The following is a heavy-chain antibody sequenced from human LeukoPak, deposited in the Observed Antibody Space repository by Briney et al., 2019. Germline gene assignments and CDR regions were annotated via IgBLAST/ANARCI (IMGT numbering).Heavy chain of an antibody. CDR3: ARARSSGWYDY. CDR1: GYTFTSYA. J-gene: IGHJ4*02. D-gene: IGHD6-19*01. CDR2: INAGNGNT. Sequence: ASVKVSCTASGYTFTSYAMHWVRQAPGQGLEWMGWINAGNGNTKYSQKFQGGVTITRDTSASTAYMELSSLRSEDTAVYYCARARSSGWYDYWGQGTLVTVSS. V-gene: IGHV1-3*01.